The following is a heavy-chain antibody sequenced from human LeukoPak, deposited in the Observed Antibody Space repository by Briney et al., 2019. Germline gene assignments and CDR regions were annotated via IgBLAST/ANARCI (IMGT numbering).Heavy chain of an antibody. CDR2: IYYSGST. D-gene: IGHD3-10*01. Sequence: PSETLSLTCTVSGGSISTYYWTWIRQPPGKGLEWIGYIYYSGSTNYNPSLKSRVTISVDTSKNQFSLKLSSVTAADTAVYYCARRPRGDYHAFDYWGQGTLVTVSS. CDR3: ARRPRGDYHAFDY. J-gene: IGHJ4*02. V-gene: IGHV4-59*01. CDR1: GGSISTYY.